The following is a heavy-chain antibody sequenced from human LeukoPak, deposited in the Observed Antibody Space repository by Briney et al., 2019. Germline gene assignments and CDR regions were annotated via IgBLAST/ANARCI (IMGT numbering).Heavy chain of an antibody. V-gene: IGHV3-30-3*01. CDR1: GFTFSSYA. CDR3: ARDRLATDDY. CDR2: ISYDGSNK. J-gene: IGHJ4*02. Sequence: GGSLRLSCAASGFTFSSYAMHWVHQAPGKGLEWVAVISYDGSNKYYADSVKGRFTISRDNSKNTLYLQMNSLRAEDTAVYYCARDRLATDDYWGQGTLVTVSS. D-gene: IGHD6-19*01.